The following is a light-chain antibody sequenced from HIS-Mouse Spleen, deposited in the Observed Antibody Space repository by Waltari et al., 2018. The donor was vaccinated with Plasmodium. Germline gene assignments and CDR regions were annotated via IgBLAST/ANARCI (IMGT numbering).Light chain of an antibody. V-gene: IGKV2-28*01. CDR3: MQALHTPLT. CDR1: QSLLHSNGYNY. CDR2: LGS. J-gene: IGKJ4*01. Sequence: DIVMTQSPLSLPVTPGEPASISCRSSQSLLHSNGYNYLDWYLQKPGQSPQLLSYLGSNRASGVPDRFSGSVSGTDFTLKISRVEAEDVGVYYCMQALHTPLTFGGGTKVEIK.